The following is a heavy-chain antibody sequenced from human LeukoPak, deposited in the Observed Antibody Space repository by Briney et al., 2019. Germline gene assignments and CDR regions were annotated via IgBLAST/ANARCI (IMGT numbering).Heavy chain of an antibody. Sequence: PSETLSLTCAVYGGSFSGYYWSWIRQPPGKGLEWIGEINHSGSTNYNPSLKSRVTISVDTSKNQFSLKLSSVTAADTAVYYRARLRGDGHHDYWGQGTLVIVSS. CDR2: INHSGST. CDR1: GGSFSGYY. CDR3: ARLRGDGHHDY. V-gene: IGHV4-34*01. D-gene: IGHD3-10*01. J-gene: IGHJ4*02.